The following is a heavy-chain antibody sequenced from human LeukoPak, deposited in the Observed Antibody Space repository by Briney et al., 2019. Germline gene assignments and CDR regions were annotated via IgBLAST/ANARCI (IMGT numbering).Heavy chain of an antibody. CDR3: ARDAVAGTEYYFDY. CDR1: GFTFSSYA. Sequence: GGSLRLSCAASGFTFSSYAMHWVRQAPGKGLEWVAVISYDGSNKYYADSVKGRFTISRDNSKNTLYLQMNSLRAEDTAVYYCARDAVAGTEYYFDYWGQVTLVTVSS. D-gene: IGHD6-19*01. V-gene: IGHV3-30*04. J-gene: IGHJ4*02. CDR2: ISYDGSNK.